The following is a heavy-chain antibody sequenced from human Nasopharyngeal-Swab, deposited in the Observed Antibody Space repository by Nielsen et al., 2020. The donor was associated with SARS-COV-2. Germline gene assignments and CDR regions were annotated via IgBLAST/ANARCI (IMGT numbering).Heavy chain of an antibody. J-gene: IGHJ4*02. V-gene: IGHV3-53*01. CDR1: GFTVSSNY. CDR2: IYSGGST. CDR3: ASRYSSLRTFDY. Sequence: GESLKISCAASGFTVSSNYMSWVRQAPGKGLEWVSVIYSGGSTYYADSVKGRFTISRDNSKNTLYLQMNSLKAEDTALYYCASRYSSLRTFDYWGQGTLVTVSS. D-gene: IGHD6-13*01.